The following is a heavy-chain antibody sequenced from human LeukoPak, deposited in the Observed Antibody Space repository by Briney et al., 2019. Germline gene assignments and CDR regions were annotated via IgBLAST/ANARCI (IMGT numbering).Heavy chain of an antibody. CDR1: GGPFSGKY. J-gene: IGHJ4*02. CDR3: ARDLMT. CDR2: ITHSGST. Sequence: SETLSLTCAVYGGPFSGKYWTWIRQPPHKGLEWIGEITHSGSTYYNPSLKSRVTISVDTSRNQFSLKLNSVTAADTAVYYCARDLMTWGQGTLVTVSS. V-gene: IGHV4-34*01.